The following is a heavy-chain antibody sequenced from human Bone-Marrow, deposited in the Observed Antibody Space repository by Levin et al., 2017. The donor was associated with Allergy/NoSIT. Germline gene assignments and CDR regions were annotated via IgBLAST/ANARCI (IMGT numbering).Heavy chain of an antibody. CDR3: AKPDCGGDCSHFDY. D-gene: IGHD2-21*02. J-gene: IGHJ4*02. Sequence: GESLKISCAASGFTFSTVGMHWVRQAPGKGLEWVALIWYDGTNKKYVESVKGRFTISRDNSKNTLFLQMNNLRAEDTGVYYCAKPDCGGDCSHFDYWGQGTRVTVSS. V-gene: IGHV3-33*06. CDR1: GFTFSTVG. CDR2: IWYDGTNK.